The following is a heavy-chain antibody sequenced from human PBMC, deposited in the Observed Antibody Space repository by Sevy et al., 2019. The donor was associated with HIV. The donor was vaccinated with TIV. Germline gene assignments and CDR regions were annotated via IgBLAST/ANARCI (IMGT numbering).Heavy chain of an antibody. V-gene: IGHV3-30*18. D-gene: IGHD6-13*01. CDR2: ISFDGSEN. CDR1: GFTFSDYG. Sequence: GGSLRLSCAVSGFTFSDYGMHWVRQAPGKGLEWVAFISFDGSENFYADSVKGRFTISRDNSKNTRYLQMSSLRTEDTGVIYCAKDLAQGTSSWFAFDVWGQGTMVTVSS. CDR3: AKDLAQGTSSWFAFDV. J-gene: IGHJ3*01.